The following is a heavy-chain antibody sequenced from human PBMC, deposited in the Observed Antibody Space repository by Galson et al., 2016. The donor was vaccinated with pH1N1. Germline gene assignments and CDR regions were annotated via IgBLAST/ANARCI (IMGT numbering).Heavy chain of an antibody. Sequence: SLRLSCAASGFIFSSHWVHWVRQAPGKGLVWISRIYDDGSRTNYADSVADRFIISRDNAKDTVYLQMTRLTAHDTAVYYCARGDRIGYFVDLWGQGTQVTVSS. CDR2: IYDDGSRT. V-gene: IGHV3-74*01. D-gene: IGHD2-15*01. CDR3: ARGDRIGYFVDL. CDR1: GFIFSSHW. J-gene: IGHJ5*02.